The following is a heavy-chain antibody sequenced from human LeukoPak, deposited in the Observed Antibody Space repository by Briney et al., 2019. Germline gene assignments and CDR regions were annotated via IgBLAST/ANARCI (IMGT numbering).Heavy chain of an antibody. CDR2: MNPNSGNT. CDR3: ARVKVAAASDY. CDR1: GYTFTSYD. V-gene: IGHV1-8*03. Sequence: ASVKVSXKASGYTFTSYDINWVRQATGQGLEWMGWMNPNSGNTGYAQKFQGRVTITRNTSISTAYMELSSLRSEDTAVYYCARVKVAAASDYWGQGTLVTVSS. J-gene: IGHJ4*02. D-gene: IGHD6-13*01.